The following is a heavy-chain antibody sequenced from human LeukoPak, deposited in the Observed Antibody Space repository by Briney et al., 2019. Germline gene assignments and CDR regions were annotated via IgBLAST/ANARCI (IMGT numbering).Heavy chain of an antibody. CDR1: GFTFSSYS. V-gene: IGHV3-48*01. Sequence: PGGSLRLSCAASGFTFSSYSMNWVRQAPGKGLEWVSHISSSSSTIYYADSVKGRFTISRDNSKNTLYLQMNSLRAEDTAAYYCAKVTRKITWPPSAFDIWGQGTMVTVSS. J-gene: IGHJ3*02. CDR3: AKVTRKITWPPSAFDI. CDR2: ISSSSSTI. D-gene: IGHD1-14*01.